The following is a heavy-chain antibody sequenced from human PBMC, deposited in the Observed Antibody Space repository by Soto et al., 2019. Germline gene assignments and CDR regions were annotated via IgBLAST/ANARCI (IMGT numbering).Heavy chain of an antibody. CDR3: ARGVLDYYDSSGYFLPWFDP. Sequence: SETLSLTCTVSGGSISSGDYYWSWIRQPPGKGLEWIGYIYYSGSTYYNPSLKSRVTISVDTSKNQFSLKLSSVTAADTAVYYCARGVLDYYDSSGYFLPWFDPWGQGTLVTVSS. D-gene: IGHD3-22*01. V-gene: IGHV4-30-4*01. J-gene: IGHJ5*02. CDR1: GGSISSGDYY. CDR2: IYYSGST.